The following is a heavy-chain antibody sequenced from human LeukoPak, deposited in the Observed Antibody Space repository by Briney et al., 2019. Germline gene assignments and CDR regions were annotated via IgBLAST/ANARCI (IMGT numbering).Heavy chain of an antibody. J-gene: IGHJ3*01. D-gene: IGHD1-26*01. Sequence: ASVKVSCKASGYTFINYGLTWVRQAPGQGFEWMGWISAYTGSTNYAQKLQGRVTMPTDPSTSTAYMDLRSLRSDDTAVYYCASTVGATGAFDFWGQGTMVIVSS. CDR1: GYTFINYG. V-gene: IGHV1-18*01. CDR2: ISAYTGST. CDR3: ASTVGATGAFDF.